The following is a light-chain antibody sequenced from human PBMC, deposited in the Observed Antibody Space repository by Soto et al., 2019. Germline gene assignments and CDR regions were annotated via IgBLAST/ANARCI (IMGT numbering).Light chain of an antibody. Sequence: QSALTQPASGSGYPGPSITISCTGTSSDVGGYNYVSWYQQHPGKAPKLMIYDVSNRPSGVSNRFSGSKSGNTASLTISGLQAEDEADYYCGSYTSRSTVVFGGGTKVTVL. V-gene: IGLV2-14*01. CDR2: DVS. J-gene: IGLJ2*01. CDR3: GSYTSRSTVV. CDR1: SSDVGGYNY.